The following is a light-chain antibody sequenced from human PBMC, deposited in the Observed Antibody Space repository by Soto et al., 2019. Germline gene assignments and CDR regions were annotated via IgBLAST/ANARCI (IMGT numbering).Light chain of an antibody. Sequence: EIVLTQSPATLSLSPGERATLSCRASQSVSSYLAWYQQKPGQAPRLLIYDASNRATGIPARFSGSGSGTDLTLTISSLETEDFAVYYCQQRSNWAYTFGQGTKLEIK. CDR3: QQRSNWAYT. CDR2: DAS. V-gene: IGKV3-11*01. J-gene: IGKJ2*01. CDR1: QSVSSY.